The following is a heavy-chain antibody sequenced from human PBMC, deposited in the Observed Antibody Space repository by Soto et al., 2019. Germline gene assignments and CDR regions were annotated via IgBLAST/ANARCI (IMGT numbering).Heavy chain of an antibody. CDR3: AHMSSRWYRGVNWFDP. J-gene: IGHJ5*02. Sequence: QITLKESGPTLVKPTQTLTLTCTFSGFSLSTSGVGVGWIRQPPGKALEWLALIYWDDDKRYSPSLKSRLTITKDTSKNQVVLTMTNMDPVDTATYYCAHMSSRWYRGVNWFDPWGQGTLVTVSS. V-gene: IGHV2-5*02. D-gene: IGHD6-13*01. CDR1: GFSLSTSGVG. CDR2: IYWDDDK.